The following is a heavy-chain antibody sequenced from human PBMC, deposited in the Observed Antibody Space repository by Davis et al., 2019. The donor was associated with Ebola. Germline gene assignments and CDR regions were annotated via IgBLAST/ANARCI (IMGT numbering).Heavy chain of an antibody. CDR1: GYTFTDYN. CDR3: ARGHNFGFEF. V-gene: IGHV1-2*06. D-gene: IGHD1-1*01. CDR2: VILKSGAT. J-gene: IGHJ4*02. Sequence: ASVKVSCKASGYTFTDYNIHWMRQAPGRGLEWLGRVILKSGATNYAKKFQGRVTMTRDTSISTAYMELSSLRSDDTAVYYCARGHNFGFEFWGQGALVTVSS.